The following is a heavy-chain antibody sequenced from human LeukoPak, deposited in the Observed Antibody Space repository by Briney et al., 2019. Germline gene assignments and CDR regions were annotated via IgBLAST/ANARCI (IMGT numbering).Heavy chain of an antibody. CDR1: GYTFTSYY. CDR2: INPSGGST. Sequence: ASVKVSCKASGYTFTSYYMNWVRQAPGQGLEWMGIINPSGGSTSYAQKFQGRVTMTRDMSTSTVYMGLSSLKSEDTAVYYCARGASRSFDYWGQGTLVTVSS. V-gene: IGHV1-46*01. CDR3: ARGASRSFDY. J-gene: IGHJ4*02.